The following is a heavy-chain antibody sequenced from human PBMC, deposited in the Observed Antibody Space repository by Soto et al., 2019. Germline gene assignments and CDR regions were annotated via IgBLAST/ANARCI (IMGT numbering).Heavy chain of an antibody. CDR2: IIPIFGTP. Sequence: QVQLVQSGAEVTKPGSSVKVSCKASGYIFTNYALSWVRQAPGQGLEWMGGIIPIFGTPSYAQNFQGRVTITEDESNNTASMDLHSLSSDDTAVYYCARDFWQQLVVVTYYGMDVWGQGTTVTVSS. V-gene: IGHV1-69*01. D-gene: IGHD6-6*01. CDR3: ARDFWQQLVVVTYYGMDV. CDR1: GYIFTNYA. J-gene: IGHJ6*02.